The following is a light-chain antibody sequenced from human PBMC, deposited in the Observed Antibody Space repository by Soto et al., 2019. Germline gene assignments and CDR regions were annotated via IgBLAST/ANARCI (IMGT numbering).Light chain of an antibody. V-gene: IGKV3-20*01. Sequence: IVMTQSPATLSVSPGERATLSCRASQSVSSSYLAWYQQKPGQAPRLLIYGASSRATGVPDRFSGSGSGTDFTLTISRLEPEDFAVYYCQQYGSSRVTFGGGTKVDIK. J-gene: IGKJ4*01. CDR1: QSVSSSY. CDR3: QQYGSSRVT. CDR2: GAS.